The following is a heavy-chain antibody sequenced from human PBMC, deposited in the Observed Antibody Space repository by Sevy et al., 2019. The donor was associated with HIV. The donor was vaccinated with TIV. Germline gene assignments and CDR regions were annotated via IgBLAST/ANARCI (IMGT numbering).Heavy chain of an antibody. V-gene: IGHV3-7*01. CDR1: GFSLNNYW. D-gene: IGHD6-13*01. CDR2: IKQDGSVK. CDR3: VRAIAAAGSF. Sequence: GGSLRLSCAASGFSLNNYWMNWVRQAPGKGREWVANIKQDGSVKYYVDSGKGRFTISRDNARNLLYLQMNSLRVEDTALYYCVRAIAAAGSFWGQGTLVTVSS. J-gene: IGHJ4*02.